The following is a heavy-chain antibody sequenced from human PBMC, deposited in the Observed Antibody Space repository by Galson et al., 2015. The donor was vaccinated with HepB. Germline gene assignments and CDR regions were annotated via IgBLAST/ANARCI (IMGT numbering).Heavy chain of an antibody. V-gene: IGHV3-53*01. J-gene: IGHJ3*01. CDR2: IYSGGST. D-gene: IGHD4-23*01. CDR3: ARDDGGSGYQRTFDL. Sequence: SLRLSCAASGFPVSNSYMTWIRQAPGKGLEWVSLIYSGGSTYYADSVKGRFTISRDNSKNTLFLQVNSLRAEDTAMYYCARDDGGSGYQRTFDLWGQGTMVTVSS. CDR1: GFPVSNSY.